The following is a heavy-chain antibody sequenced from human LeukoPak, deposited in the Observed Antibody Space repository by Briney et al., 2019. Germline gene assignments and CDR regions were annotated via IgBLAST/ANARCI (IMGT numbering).Heavy chain of an antibody. J-gene: IGHJ6*03. CDR3: ARVEYSSGWYSEGPVYYYYMDV. D-gene: IGHD6-19*01. CDR2: IYPGDSDT. CDR1: GYSFTSYW. Sequence: GESLKISCKGSGYSFTSYWIGWVRQMPGKGLEWMGIIYPGDSDTRYSPSFQGQVTISADKSISTAYLQWSSLKASDTAMYYCARVEYSSGWYSEGPVYYYYMDVWGKGTTVTVSS. V-gene: IGHV5-51*01.